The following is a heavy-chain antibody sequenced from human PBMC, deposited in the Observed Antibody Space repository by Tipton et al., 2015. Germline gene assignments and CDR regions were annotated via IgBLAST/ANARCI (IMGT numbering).Heavy chain of an antibody. J-gene: IGHJ4*02. D-gene: IGHD3-22*01. CDR3: ARDPTQFYYDSSGFRFDY. CDR1: GYTFTKYG. CDR2: ISAYNDNT. Sequence: QSGAEVKKPGASVKVSCKASGYTFTKYGISWVRQAPGQGLEWMGWISAYNDNTNYPQKFQGRVTMTTDIPTNTAYMELRSLRSDDTAVYYCARDPTQFYYDSSGFRFDYWGQGTLVTVSS. V-gene: IGHV1-18*01.